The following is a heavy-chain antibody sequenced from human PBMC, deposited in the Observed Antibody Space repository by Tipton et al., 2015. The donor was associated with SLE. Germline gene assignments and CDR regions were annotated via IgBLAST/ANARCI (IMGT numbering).Heavy chain of an antibody. D-gene: IGHD6-13*01. CDR2: ISPYTGNT. CDR1: GYTFTDYF. CDR3: ARDNGPYASSWY. Sequence: QVQLVQSGAEVKKPGASMKVSCKASGYTFTDYFMHWVRQAPGQGLEWMGWISPYTGNTDYAQKFQDRVTLTTDTSLSTAYMELRSLISDDTAVYYCARDNGPYASSWYWGQGTLVTVSS. J-gene: IGHJ4*02. V-gene: IGHV1-18*04.